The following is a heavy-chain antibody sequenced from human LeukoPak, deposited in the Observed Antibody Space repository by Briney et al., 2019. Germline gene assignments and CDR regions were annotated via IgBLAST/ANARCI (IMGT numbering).Heavy chain of an antibody. Sequence: GGSLRLSCAASGFTFSSYAMSWVRQAPGKGLEWVAVISYDGSNKYYADSVKGRFTISRDNSKNTLYLQMNSLRAKDTAVYYCAKDHVDTAILYYFDYWGQGTLVTVSS. J-gene: IGHJ4*02. V-gene: IGHV3-30*18. CDR3: AKDHVDTAILYYFDY. CDR2: ISYDGSNK. D-gene: IGHD5-18*01. CDR1: GFTFSSYA.